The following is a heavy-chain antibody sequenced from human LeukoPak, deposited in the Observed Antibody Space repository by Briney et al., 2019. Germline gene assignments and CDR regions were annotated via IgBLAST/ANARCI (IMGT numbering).Heavy chain of an antibody. CDR1: GGSFSGYY. D-gene: IGHD3-9*01. CDR2: INHSGST. J-gene: IGHJ6*03. CDR3: ARGGGNLLPYFDPKYYYYMDV. Sequence: SSETLSLTCGVYGGSFSGYYLTWIRQPPGKGLEWIGEINHSGSTNFNPSLKSRVSVSIDTSKSQFSLKLSSVTAADTAVYYCARGGGNLLPYFDPKYYYYMDVWGKETTVTVSS. V-gene: IGHV4-34*01.